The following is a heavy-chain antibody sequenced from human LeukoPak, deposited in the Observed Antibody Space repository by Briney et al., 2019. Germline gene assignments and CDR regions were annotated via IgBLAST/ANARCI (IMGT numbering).Heavy chain of an antibody. D-gene: IGHD1-7*01. V-gene: IGHV1-69*01. CDR1: GGTFSSYA. CDR3: AIITGTSHGGLRWGHYYYYYGMDV. CDR2: IIPIFGTA. J-gene: IGHJ6*02. Sequence: SVKVSCKASGGTFSSYAISWVRQAPGQGLEWMGGIIPIFGTANYAQKFQGRVTITADESTSTAYMELSSLRSKDTAVYYCAIITGTSHGGLRWGHYYYYYGMDVWGQGTTVTVSS.